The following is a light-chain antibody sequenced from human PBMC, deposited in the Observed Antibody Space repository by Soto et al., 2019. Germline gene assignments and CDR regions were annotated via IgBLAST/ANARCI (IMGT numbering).Light chain of an antibody. CDR3: MQALQTPLT. CDR1: QSLLHNSGNNY. CDR2: LGS. J-gene: IGKJ4*01. V-gene: IGKV2-28*01. Sequence: DIVMTQSPLSLHVTPGESASISCRSSQSLLHNSGNNYLDWYLQKPGQSPQLLIYLGSNRAPGVPDKFSGSGSGTDFILKISRVEAEDVGVYYCMQALQTPLTFGGGTKVDIK.